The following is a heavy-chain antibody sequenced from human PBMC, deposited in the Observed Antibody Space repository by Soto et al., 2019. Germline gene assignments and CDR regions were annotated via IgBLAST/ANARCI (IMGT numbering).Heavy chain of an antibody. CDR1: GFTFSSYA. Sequence: GGSLRLSCAASGFTFSSYAMSWVRQAPGKGLEWVSAISGSGGSTYYADSVKGRFTISRDNSKNTLYLQMNSLRAEDTAVYYCAKVPSGPSLGELSFVYWGQGTLVTVSS. CDR3: AKVPSGPSLGELSFVY. J-gene: IGHJ4*02. D-gene: IGHD3-16*02. CDR2: ISGSGGST. V-gene: IGHV3-23*01.